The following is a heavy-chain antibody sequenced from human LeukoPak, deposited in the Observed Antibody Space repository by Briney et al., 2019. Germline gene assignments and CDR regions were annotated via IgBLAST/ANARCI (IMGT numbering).Heavy chain of an antibody. CDR1: GGSISSDDYY. J-gene: IGHJ6*03. V-gene: IGHV4-61*02. D-gene: IGHD2-8*01. CDR3: ARDRRYCSNGICSYYYMDV. Sequence: PSQTLSLTCTVSGGSISSDDYYWNWIRQPAGKELEWIGRIYTSGSTNYNPSLKSRVTISIDTSKNQFSLKLSSVTAADTAVYYCARDRRYCSNGICSYYYMDVWGKGTKVTVSS. CDR2: IYTSGST.